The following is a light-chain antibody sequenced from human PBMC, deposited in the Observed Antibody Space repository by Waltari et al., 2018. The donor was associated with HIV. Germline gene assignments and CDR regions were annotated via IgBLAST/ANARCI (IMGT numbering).Light chain of an antibody. Sequence: QTVVTQEPSFSVSPGGTVTLTCGLSSCPVSTTYYPNWYQQTPGQAPRTIIYTTNTRSSGVPDRFSGSILGNKAALTITGAQADDESDYYCVLYMGSVGWVFGGGTRLTVL. CDR2: TTN. CDR3: VLYMGSVGWV. J-gene: IGLJ3*02. V-gene: IGLV8-61*01. CDR1: SCPVSTTYY.